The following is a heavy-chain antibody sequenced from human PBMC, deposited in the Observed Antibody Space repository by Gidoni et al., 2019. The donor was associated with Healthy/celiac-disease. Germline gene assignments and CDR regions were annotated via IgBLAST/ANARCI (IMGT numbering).Heavy chain of an antibody. D-gene: IGHD6-19*01. CDR1: GGSISSYY. V-gene: IGHV4-59*08. CDR2: IYYSGST. J-gene: IGHJ4*02. CDR3: ARHEKGQWLVPGSLSHFDY. Sequence: QVQLQESGPGLVKPSETLSLTCTVSGGSISSYYWSWIRQPPGKGLEWIGYIYYSGSTNYNPSLKSRVTISVDTPKNQFSLKLSSVTAADTAVYYCARHEKGQWLVPGSLSHFDYWGQGTLVTVSS.